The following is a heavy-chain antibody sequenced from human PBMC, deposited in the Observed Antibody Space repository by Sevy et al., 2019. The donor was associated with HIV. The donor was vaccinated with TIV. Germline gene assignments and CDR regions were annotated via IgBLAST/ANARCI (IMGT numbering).Heavy chain of an antibody. D-gene: IGHD2-2*01. CDR1: GFTFSSYW. J-gene: IGHJ4*02. CDR3: ARDPGAYTSFPYYFDY. CDR2: IKQDGSEK. Sequence: GGSLRLSCAASGFTFSSYWMSWVRQAPGKGLEWVANIKQDGSEKYYVDSVKGRFTISRDNAQNSLYLQMNSLRAEDTAVYYCARDPGAYTSFPYYFDYWGQGTLVTVSS. V-gene: IGHV3-7*01.